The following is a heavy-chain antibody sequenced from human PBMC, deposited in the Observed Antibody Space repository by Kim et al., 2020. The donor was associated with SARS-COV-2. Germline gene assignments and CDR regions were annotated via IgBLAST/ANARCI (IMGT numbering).Heavy chain of an antibody. Sequence: GGSLRLSCAASGFTFSDSYMSWIRQAPGKGLAWVSFISGSSRYTDYADSVKGRFTISRDNAKNSLYLQMNSVRAEDTAVYYCASYSTSSGSFDYWGQGTLVTVSS. CDR1: GFTFSDSY. CDR2: ISGSSRYT. D-gene: IGHD6-6*01. J-gene: IGHJ4*02. V-gene: IGHV3-11*03. CDR3: ASYSTSSGSFDY.